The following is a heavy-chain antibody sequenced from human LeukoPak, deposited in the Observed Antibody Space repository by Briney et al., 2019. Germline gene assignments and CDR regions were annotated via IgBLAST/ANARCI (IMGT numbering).Heavy chain of an antibody. CDR3: ARLEGSSSGWYGGY. J-gene: IGHJ4*02. CDR2: IYHSGST. D-gene: IGHD6-13*01. CDR1: GGSISSSNW. Sequence: PETLSLTCTVSGGSISSSNWWSWVRQPPGKGLEWIGEIYHSGSTNYNPSLKSRVTISVNTSKTQFSLKLSSVTAADTAVYYCARLEGSSSGWYGGYWGQGTLVTVSS. V-gene: IGHV4-4*03.